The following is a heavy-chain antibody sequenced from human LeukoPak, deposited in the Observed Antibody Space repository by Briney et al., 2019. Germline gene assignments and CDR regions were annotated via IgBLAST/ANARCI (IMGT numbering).Heavy chain of an antibody. V-gene: IGHV1-69*05. CDR3: ARSYGAGSYHQPVYYYSYYLDV. D-gene: IGHD3-10*01. J-gene: IGHJ6*03. CDR1: GGTFSSYA. CDR2: IIPIFGTA. Sequence: ASVKVSCKASGGTFSSYAISWVRQAPGQGLEGRGGIIPIFGTANYAQKFQGRVTITTDESTSTATMELSSLRSEDTAVYYCARSYGAGSYHQPVYYYSYYLDVWGKGTTVTVSS.